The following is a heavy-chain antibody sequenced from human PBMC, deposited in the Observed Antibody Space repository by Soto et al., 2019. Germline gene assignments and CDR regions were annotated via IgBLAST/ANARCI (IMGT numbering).Heavy chain of an antibody. Sequence: QVQLVESGGGVVQPGRSLRLSCAASGFTFSSYAMHWVRQAPGKGLEWVAVISYDGSNNYYADSVKGRFTISRDNSKNTLYLQMNSLRAEDTAVYYCARDRGYYDSSGYYPPSTYGMDVWGQGTTVTVSS. V-gene: IGHV3-30-3*01. CDR1: GFTFSSYA. CDR2: ISYDGSNN. D-gene: IGHD3-22*01. J-gene: IGHJ6*02. CDR3: ARDRGYYDSSGYYPPSTYGMDV.